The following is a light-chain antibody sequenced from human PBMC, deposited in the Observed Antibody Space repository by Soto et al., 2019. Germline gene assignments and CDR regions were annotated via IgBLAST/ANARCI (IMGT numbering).Light chain of an antibody. Sequence: QSALPQPASVSGAPGQSSTISCTGTNSDVGGYNYVSWYQQHPGKAPKLIIYEVTNRPSGVSLRFSGSRSANTASLTISGLQADDEADYYCSSYATTSTPWVFGTGTKVTVL. CDR3: SSYATTSTPWV. CDR1: NSDVGGYNY. J-gene: IGLJ1*01. CDR2: EVT. V-gene: IGLV2-14*01.